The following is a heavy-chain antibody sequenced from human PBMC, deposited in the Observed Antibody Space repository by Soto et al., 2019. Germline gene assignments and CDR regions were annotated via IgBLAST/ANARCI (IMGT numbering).Heavy chain of an antibody. CDR1: GFTFSTYP. CDR2: ISGSGIST. D-gene: IGHD4-4*01. V-gene: IGHV3-23*01. Sequence: EVQLLESGGGLVQPGGSLRLPCAASGFTFSTYPMNWVRQAPGKGLEWVSGISGSGISTFYLDTVKGRFTISRDNSKNRVFLQINSLRAEDTAIYYCVKFPVITASYYYQDMDVWGQGTTVTVSS. CDR3: VKFPVITASYYYQDMDV. J-gene: IGHJ6*03.